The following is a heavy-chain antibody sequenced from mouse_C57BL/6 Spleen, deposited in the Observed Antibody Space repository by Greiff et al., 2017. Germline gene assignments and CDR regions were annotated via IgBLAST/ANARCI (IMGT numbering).Heavy chain of an antibody. D-gene: IGHD2-4*01. Sequence: EVQGVESGGGLVKPGGSLKLSCAASGFTFSSYAMSWVRQTPEKRLEWVATISDGGSYTYYPDNVKGRFTISRDNAKNNLYLQMSHQKSEDTAMYYCARDLYYDYDGYFDYWGQGTTLTVSS. V-gene: IGHV5-4*01. CDR3: ARDLYYDYDGYFDY. CDR2: ISDGGSYT. J-gene: IGHJ2*01. CDR1: GFTFSSYA.